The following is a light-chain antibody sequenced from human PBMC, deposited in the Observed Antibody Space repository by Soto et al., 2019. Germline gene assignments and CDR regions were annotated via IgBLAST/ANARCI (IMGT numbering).Light chain of an antibody. CDR2: DAS. Sequence: EIVLTQSPATLSLSPGERATLSCRASQSVSSYLAWYQQKPGQAPRLLIYDASNRATGIPARFSSSGSGTDFTLTIISLEPEEFAVYYCQHRSNWLAFGEGTRVDIK. V-gene: IGKV3-11*01. CDR3: QHRSNWLA. J-gene: IGKJ4*01. CDR1: QSVSSY.